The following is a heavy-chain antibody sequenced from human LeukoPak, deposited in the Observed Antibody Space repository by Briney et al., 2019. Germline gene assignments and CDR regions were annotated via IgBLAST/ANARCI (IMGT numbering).Heavy chain of an antibody. D-gene: IGHD3-16*01. CDR1: GFTFNKYW. CDR2: IKQDGSEE. J-gene: IGHJ3*02. Sequence: PGGSLRLSCVPSGFTFNKYWMSWVRQIPGKGLDWVAHIKQDGSEEYYVDSVKDRFTISKNYVKDSLFLHMTDLRAEDTAVYYCARTKGGTGYDGFDIWGQGTLVTVAS. V-gene: IGHV3-7*03. CDR3: ARTKGGTGYDGFDI.